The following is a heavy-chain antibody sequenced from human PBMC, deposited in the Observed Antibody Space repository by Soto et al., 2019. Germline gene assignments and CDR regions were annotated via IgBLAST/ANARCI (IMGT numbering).Heavy chain of an antibody. V-gene: IGHV4-59*01. Sequence: QVQLQESGPGLVKPSETLSLTCTVSGGSISSYYWSWIRQPPGKGLEWIGYIYYSGSTNYNPSLKRRVTVSVDTSKNQFSLKLSSVTAADKAVYYCARGRADYYYYYMDVWGKGTTVTVSS. CDR3: ARGRADYYYYYMDV. J-gene: IGHJ6*03. CDR2: IYYSGST. CDR1: GGSISSYY.